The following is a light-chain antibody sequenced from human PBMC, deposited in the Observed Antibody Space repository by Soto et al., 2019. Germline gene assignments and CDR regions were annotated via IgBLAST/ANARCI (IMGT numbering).Light chain of an antibody. J-gene: IGLJ2*01. CDR2: YDD. CDR1: SSNIGNNA. CDR3: AAWDDSLNGVV. Sequence: QSVLTQPPSVSEAPRQRVTISCSGNSSNIGNNAVNWYQQFPGKAPKLLIYYDDLLPSGVSDRFSGSKSGTSASLAISGLQSEDEADYYCAAWDDSLNGVVFGGGTKLTVL. V-gene: IGLV1-36*01.